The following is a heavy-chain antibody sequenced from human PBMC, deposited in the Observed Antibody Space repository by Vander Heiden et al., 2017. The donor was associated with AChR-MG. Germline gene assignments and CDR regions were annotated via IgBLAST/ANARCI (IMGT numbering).Heavy chain of an antibody. J-gene: IGHJ4*02. CDR3: ARGAHYDVSGYYYFDY. CDR1: GFTIRTRA. D-gene: IGHD3-22*01. Sequence: EVQLMESGGGLVQPGGSLRLSCAASGFTIRTRAMSWVRQAPGKGLGWVSAIVGSGGSTNYADSVKGRFTISRDTSKNTLYLQMNSLRAEDTAVYYCARGAHYDVSGYYYFDYWGQGTLVTVSS. V-gene: IGHV3-23*01. CDR2: IVGSGGST.